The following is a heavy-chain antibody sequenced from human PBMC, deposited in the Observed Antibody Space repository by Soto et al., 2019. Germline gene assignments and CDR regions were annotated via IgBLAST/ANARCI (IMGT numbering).Heavy chain of an antibody. CDR2: ISSSGSIR. Sequence: QVQLVESGGGLVKPGGSLRLSCAASGFTFSDYYMTWIRQAPGKGLEWVSYISSSGSIRYYADSVKGRLTISRDNAKNSLYLQMNSLRAEDTAVYYCARNQRYCTGGSSFYDIWGQGTMVTVSS. J-gene: IGHJ3*02. D-gene: IGHD2-8*02. CDR1: GFTFSDYY. V-gene: IGHV3-11*01. CDR3: ARNQRYCTGGSSFYDI.